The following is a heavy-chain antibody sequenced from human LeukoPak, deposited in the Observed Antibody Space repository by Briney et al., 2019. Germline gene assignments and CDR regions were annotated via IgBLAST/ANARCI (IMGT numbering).Heavy chain of an antibody. CDR2: MNQDGSWK. Sequence: PGGSLRLSCVASGFTFSSSWMSWVRQGPGKGPEWVANMNQDGSWKYYVDSVKGRFTISRDNAKNSLFLQMNGLRDEDTAVYYCTRDSQGSGTYSTDHWGQGTLVTVSS. V-gene: IGHV3-7*01. CDR3: TRDSQGSGTYSTDH. CDR1: GFTFSSSW. J-gene: IGHJ4*02. D-gene: IGHD3-10*01.